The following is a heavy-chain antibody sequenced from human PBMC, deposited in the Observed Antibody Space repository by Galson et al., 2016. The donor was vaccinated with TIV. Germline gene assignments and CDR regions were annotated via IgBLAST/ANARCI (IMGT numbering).Heavy chain of an antibody. D-gene: IGHD3-3*01. CDR2: ILPISDTS. V-gene: IGHV1-69*13. CDR1: GGTYSNFP. CDR3: ARRSAAITIFGVDYYYGMDV. Sequence: SVKVSCKASGGTYSNFPITWVRQAPGQGLEWMGGILPISDTSDHAQKFQGRVTITADESTSTAYMELSSLRSEDTAVYYCARRSAAITIFGVDYYYGMDVWGQGTTVTVSS. J-gene: IGHJ6*02.